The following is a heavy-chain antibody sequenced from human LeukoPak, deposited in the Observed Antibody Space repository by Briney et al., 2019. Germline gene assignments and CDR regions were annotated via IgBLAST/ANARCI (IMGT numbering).Heavy chain of an antibody. V-gene: IGHV4-61*02. CDR1: GGSISSGSYY. J-gene: IGHJ2*01. Sequence: PSQTLSLTCTVSGGSISSGSYYWSWIRQPAGKGLEWIRRIYTSGSTNYNPSLKSRVTISVDTSKNQFSLKLSSVTAADTAVYYCARSGIAVAGTRYFDLWGRGTLVTVSS. D-gene: IGHD6-19*01. CDR3: ARSGIAVAGTRYFDL. CDR2: IYTSGST.